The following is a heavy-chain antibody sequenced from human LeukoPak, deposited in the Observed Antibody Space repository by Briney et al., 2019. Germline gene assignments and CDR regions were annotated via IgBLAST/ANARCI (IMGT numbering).Heavy chain of an antibody. CDR3: ARYYYDSSGPHGGDY. J-gene: IGHJ4*02. CDR1: GFTFSSYA. D-gene: IGHD3-22*01. Sequence: PGGSLRLSCAASGFTFSSYAMHWVRQAPGKGLEWVSSISSSSSYIYYADSVKGRFTISRDNAKNSLYLQMNSLRAEDTAVYYCARYYYDSSGPHGGDYWGQGTLVTVSS. V-gene: IGHV3-21*01. CDR2: ISSSSSYI.